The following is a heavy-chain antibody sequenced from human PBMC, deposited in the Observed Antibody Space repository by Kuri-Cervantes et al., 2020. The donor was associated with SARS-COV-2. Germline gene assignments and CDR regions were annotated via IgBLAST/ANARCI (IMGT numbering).Heavy chain of an antibody. Sequence: GESLKISCAASGFTFSSYAMSWVRQAPGKVLEWVSAISGSGGSTYYADSVKGRFTISRDNSKNTLYLQMNSLRAEDTAVYYCAKDTGQRIAAADAFDIWVQGTMVTVSS. CDR3: AKDTGQRIAAADAFDI. CDR1: GFTFSSYA. CDR2: ISGSGGST. D-gene: IGHD6-13*01. V-gene: IGHV3-23*01. J-gene: IGHJ3*02.